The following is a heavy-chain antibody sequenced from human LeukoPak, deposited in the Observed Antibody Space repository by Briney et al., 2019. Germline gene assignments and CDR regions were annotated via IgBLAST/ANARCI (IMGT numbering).Heavy chain of an antibody. V-gene: IGHV3-48*01. CDR1: GFTVSSNY. D-gene: IGHD3-22*01. Sequence: GGSLRLSCAASGFTVSSNYMNWVRQAPGKGLEWVSYITSSSSTMYYADAVKGRFAISRDNAKNSLYLQMNSLRAEDTAVYYCARKSGSSGYPFDYWGQGTLVTVSS. J-gene: IGHJ4*02. CDR3: ARKSGSSGYPFDY. CDR2: ITSSSSTM.